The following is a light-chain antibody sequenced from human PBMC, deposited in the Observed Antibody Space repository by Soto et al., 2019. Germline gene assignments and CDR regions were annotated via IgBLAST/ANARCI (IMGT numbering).Light chain of an antibody. CDR3: NSYTSSSTHV. CDR1: SSDVGGHNH. V-gene: IGLV2-14*01. J-gene: IGLJ1*01. Sequence: QSALTQPASVSGSPGQSITISCTGSSSDVGGHNHVSWYQQHPGKAPKLIIYEVGNRPSGVSNRFSGSKSGNTASLTISGFQAEDEADYYCNSYTSSSTHVFGTGTKLTVX. CDR2: EVG.